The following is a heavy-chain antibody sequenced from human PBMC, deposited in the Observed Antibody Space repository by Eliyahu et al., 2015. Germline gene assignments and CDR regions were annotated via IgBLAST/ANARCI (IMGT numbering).Heavy chain of an antibody. CDR2: IYHSGST. CDR1: GGSISSSNW. CDR3: ARAGGYSGYEGSGGMDV. D-gene: IGHD5-12*01. J-gene: IGHJ6*02. Sequence: QVQLQESGPGLVKPSGTLSLTCAVSGGSISSSNWWSWVRQPPGKGLEWIGEIYHSGSTNYNPSLKSRVTISVDKPKNQFSLKLSSVTAADTAVYYCARAGGYSGYEGSGGMDVWGQGTTVTVSS. V-gene: IGHV4-4*02.